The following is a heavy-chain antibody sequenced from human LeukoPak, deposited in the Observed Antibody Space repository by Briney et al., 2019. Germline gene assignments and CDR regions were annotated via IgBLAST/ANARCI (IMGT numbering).Heavy chain of an antibody. V-gene: IGHV4-59*01. CDR3: ARSGECSGGSCIRDFDY. D-gene: IGHD2-15*01. J-gene: IGHJ4*02. CDR2: IYYSGGT. CDR1: GGSISSYY. Sequence: SETLSLTCTVSGGSISSYYWSWIRQPPGKGLEWIGYIYYSGGTNYNPSLKSRVTISVDTSKNQFSLKLSSVTAADTAVYYRARSGECSGGSCIRDFDYWGQGTLVTVSS.